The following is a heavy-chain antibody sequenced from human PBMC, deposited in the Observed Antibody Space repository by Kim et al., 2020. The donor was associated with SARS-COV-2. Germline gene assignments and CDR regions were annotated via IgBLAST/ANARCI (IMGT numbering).Heavy chain of an antibody. J-gene: IGHJ4*02. Sequence: GGSLRLSCAVSGFTFSSYAMSWVRQAPGKGLEWVSAISGSGGSTYYADSVKGRFTISRDNFKNTLYLQMNSLRAEDTAVYYCAKDLLTDSSSFYFDYWGQGTLVTVSS. CDR1: GFTFSSYA. CDR3: AKDLLTDSSSFYFDY. V-gene: IGHV3-23*01. CDR2: ISGSGGST. D-gene: IGHD6-6*01.